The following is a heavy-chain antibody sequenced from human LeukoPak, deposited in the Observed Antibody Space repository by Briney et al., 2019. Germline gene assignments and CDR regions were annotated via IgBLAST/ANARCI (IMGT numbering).Heavy chain of an antibody. D-gene: IGHD3-22*01. CDR2: IYYSGST. V-gene: IGHV4-31*03. CDR3: ARGPGIVVVTGFDP. CDR1: GGSIGSGGYY. J-gene: IGHJ5*02. Sequence: SSQTLSLTCTVSGGSIGSGGYYWSWIRQHPGKGLEWIGYIYYSGSTYYNPSLKSRVTISVDTSKNQFSLKLSSVTAADTAVYYCARGPGIVVVTGFDPWGQGTLVTVSS.